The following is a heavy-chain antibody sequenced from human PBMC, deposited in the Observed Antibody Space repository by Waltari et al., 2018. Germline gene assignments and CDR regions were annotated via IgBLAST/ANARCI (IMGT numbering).Heavy chain of an antibody. CDR1: GYSFTSYW. Sequence: EVQLVQSGAEVKKPGESLKISCKGSGYSFTSYWIGWVRQMPGKGLEWMGTIYPGDSDTSYCPSCQVQVTISADKSISTAYLQWSSLKASDTAMYYCARQNGVVTTYLGDYYYYYMDVWGKGTTVTVSS. J-gene: IGHJ6*03. CDR2: IYPGDSDT. V-gene: IGHV5-51*01. D-gene: IGHD2-15*01. CDR3: ARQNGVVTTYLGDYYYYYMDV.